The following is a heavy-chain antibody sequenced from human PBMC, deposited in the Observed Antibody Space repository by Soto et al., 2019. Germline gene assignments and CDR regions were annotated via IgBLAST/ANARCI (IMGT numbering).Heavy chain of an antibody. V-gene: IGHV3-48*02. CDR2: ISYTGPTK. D-gene: IGHD2-15*01. CDR1: GFTFTNCN. Sequence: QSWRGLRLSCAASGFTFTNCNMNWVRQTPGKGLEWVSYISYTGPTKHYSDSVKGRFTISRDNAKHSLYLQMNSLRDGAEAVYFCARWSRNRCYSDGVDVWGQGTRVTVSS. CDR3: ARWSRNRCYSDGVDV. J-gene: IGHJ6*02.